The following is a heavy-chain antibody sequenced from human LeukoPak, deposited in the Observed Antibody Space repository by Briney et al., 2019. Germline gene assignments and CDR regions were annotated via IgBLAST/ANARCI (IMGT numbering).Heavy chain of an antibody. J-gene: IGHJ4*02. Sequence: PSETLSLTCTVSGGSISSNNYYWGWIRQPPGKGLEWIGSFYYSGSTYYNPSLKSRVTMSVDTSKNQFSLKLSSVTAADTAVYYCARGGVRQWLVPGGRGKYYFDYWGQGTLVTVSS. CDR3: ARGGVRQWLVPGGRGKYYFDY. CDR1: GGSISSNNYY. D-gene: IGHD6-19*01. CDR2: FYYSGST. V-gene: IGHV4-39*07.